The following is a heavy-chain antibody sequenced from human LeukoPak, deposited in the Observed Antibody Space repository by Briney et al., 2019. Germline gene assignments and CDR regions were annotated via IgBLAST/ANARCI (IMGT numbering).Heavy chain of an antibody. V-gene: IGHV3-30*18. J-gene: IGHJ3*02. CDR1: VFTFSIDV. CDR3: AKDSTSSKKGALDI. D-gene: IGHD2-2*01. CDR2: ISYDGSNK. Sequence: AGTLRLSCPSSVFTFSIDVMHWVRQAPAKGLDWVAVISYDGSNKYYADSVKGRFIISRDNSKNTLYLKMNSLTAEDTAVYYCAKDSTSSKKGALDIWGQGTMVTVSS.